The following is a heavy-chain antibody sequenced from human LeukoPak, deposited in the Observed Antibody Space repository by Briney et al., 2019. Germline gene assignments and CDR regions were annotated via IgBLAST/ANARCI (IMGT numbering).Heavy chain of an antibody. D-gene: IGHD2-2*01. Sequence: GGSLRLSCAASGFTSSSYSMSWVRQAPGKGLEWVSYISSGSSHIYYADSVKGRFTISRDNSKNTLYLQMNSLRAEDTAVYYCANFGCNSTRCLDYWGQGTLVTVSS. V-gene: IGHV3-21*04. CDR3: ANFGCNSTRCLDY. J-gene: IGHJ4*02. CDR1: GFTSSSYS. CDR2: ISSGSSHI.